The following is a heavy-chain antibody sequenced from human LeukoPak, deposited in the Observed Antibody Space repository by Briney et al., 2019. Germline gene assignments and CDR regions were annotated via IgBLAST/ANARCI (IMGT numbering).Heavy chain of an antibody. CDR1: GFTFSSYG. D-gene: IGHD6-19*01. CDR3: AKDHGAVAGPGGFDY. J-gene: IGHJ4*02. CDR2: ISYDGSNK. V-gene: IGHV3-30*18. Sequence: GRSLRPSCAASGFTFSSYGMHWVRQAPGKGLEWVAVISYDGSNKYYADSVKGRFTISRDNSKNTLYLQMNSLRAEDTAVYYCAKDHGAVAGPGGFDYWGQGTLVTVSS.